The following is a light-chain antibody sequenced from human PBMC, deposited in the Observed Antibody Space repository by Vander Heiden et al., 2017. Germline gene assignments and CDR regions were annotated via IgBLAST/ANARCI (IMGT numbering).Light chain of an antibody. J-gene: IGKJ3*01. CDR2: RAS. CDR1: QSVTSNY. CDR3: QHYGGEHPGFT. V-gene: IGKV3-20*01. Sequence: EIVLTQSPGTLSLSPGERATLSCRASQSVTSNYVAWYQQKPGQPPRLLIYRASTRATGVPDRFSGGGSGTDFTLTITRLEPGDFAVYYCQHYGGEHPGFTFGHGTKVDIK.